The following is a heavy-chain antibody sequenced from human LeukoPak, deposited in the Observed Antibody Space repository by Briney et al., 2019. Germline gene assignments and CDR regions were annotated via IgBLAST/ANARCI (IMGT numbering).Heavy chain of an antibody. J-gene: IGHJ4*02. Sequence: GGSLRLSCAASGFTFSDQSMNWVRQAPGKGLEWVSSISSNSLHIFYADSVKGRLTISRDNAKNSLYLQMNNLRAEDTAVYYCVGPDSQFDCWGQGALVTVSS. CDR1: GFTFSDQS. CDR2: ISSNSLHI. V-gene: IGHV3-21*01. CDR3: VGPDSQFDC. D-gene: IGHD3-10*01.